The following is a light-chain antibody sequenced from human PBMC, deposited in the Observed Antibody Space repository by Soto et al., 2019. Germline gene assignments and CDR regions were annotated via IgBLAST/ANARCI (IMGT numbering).Light chain of an antibody. J-gene: IGKJ4*01. Sequence: EIVLPQSPGTLSFSPGERSTLSFSSSQSVSASFLAWYQQKPGQAPRLLIYGASSRATGIPDRFSGSGSGTDFTLTISRLEPEDFAVYYCQQYGSSPLTFGGGTKVDIK. CDR1: QSVSASF. CDR3: QQYGSSPLT. CDR2: GAS. V-gene: IGKV3-20*01.